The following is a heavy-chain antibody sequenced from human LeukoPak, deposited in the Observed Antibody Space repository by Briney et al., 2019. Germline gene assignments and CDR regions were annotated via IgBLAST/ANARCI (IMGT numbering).Heavy chain of an antibody. D-gene: IGHD3-22*01. J-gene: IGHJ4*02. Sequence: SESLSLTCTVSGGSISSYYWSWIRQPPGKGLEWIGYIYYSGSTNYNPSLKSRVTISVDTSKNQFSLKLSSVTAADTAVYYCARLVDYYDSSAVDYWGQGTLVTVSS. CDR2: IYYSGST. V-gene: IGHV4-59*01. CDR3: ARLVDYYDSSAVDY. CDR1: GGSISSYY.